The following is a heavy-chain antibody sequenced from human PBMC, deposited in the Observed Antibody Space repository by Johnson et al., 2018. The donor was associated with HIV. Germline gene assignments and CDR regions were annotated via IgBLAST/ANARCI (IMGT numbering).Heavy chain of an antibody. V-gene: IGHV3-30-3*01. J-gene: IGHJ3*02. CDR1: GFTFSSYA. CDR2: ISYDGSNK. D-gene: IGHD3-10*01. Sequence: QVQLVESGGGVVQPGRSLRLSCAASGFTFSSYAMHWVRQAPGKGLEWVAVISYDGSNKYYADSVKGRFTISRDNSKNTLYLQMNSLRAEDTAVYYCASSSYGSGRGDAFDIWGQGTMVTVSS. CDR3: ASSSYGSGRGDAFDI.